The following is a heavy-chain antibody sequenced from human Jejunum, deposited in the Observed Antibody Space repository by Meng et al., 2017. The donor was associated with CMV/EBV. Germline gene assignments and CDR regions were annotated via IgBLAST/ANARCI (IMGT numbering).Heavy chain of an antibody. Sequence: SCAASGFMFRTFAMHWVRQAPGRGLEWLACESYDGSTQQYADSVKGRFTISRDNSVNTLYLQMDSLRPEDTAMYYCATDLKLPTYHWGQGTLVTVSS. CDR2: ESYDGSTQ. D-gene: IGHD1-1*01. V-gene: IGHV3-30-3*01. J-gene: IGHJ1*01. CDR3: ATDLKLPTYH. CDR1: GFMFRTFA.